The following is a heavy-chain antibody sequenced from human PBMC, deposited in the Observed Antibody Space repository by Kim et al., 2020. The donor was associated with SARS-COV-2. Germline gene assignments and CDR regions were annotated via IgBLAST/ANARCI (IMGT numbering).Heavy chain of an antibody. J-gene: IGHJ4*02. Sequence: ASVKGRFSISRDDSKSIAYLQMNSLKNEDTGVYYCARGRTVSGAKYYFYNWGQGTLVTVSS. V-gene: IGHV3-49*02. CDR3: ARGRTVSGAKYYFYN. D-gene: IGHD2-2*01.